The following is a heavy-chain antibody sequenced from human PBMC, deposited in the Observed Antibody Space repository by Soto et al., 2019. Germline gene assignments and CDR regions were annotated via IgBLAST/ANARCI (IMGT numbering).Heavy chain of an antibody. V-gene: IGHV3-33*01. CDR2: IWYDGSNK. Sequence: SLRLSCAASGFTFSSYGMHWVRQAPGKGLEWVAVIWYDGSNKYYADSVKGRFTISRDNSKNTLYLQMNSLRAEDTAVYYCARGDYYHYYYMDVWGKGTTVTV. CDR3: ARGDYYHYYYMDV. J-gene: IGHJ6*03. CDR1: GFTFSSYG.